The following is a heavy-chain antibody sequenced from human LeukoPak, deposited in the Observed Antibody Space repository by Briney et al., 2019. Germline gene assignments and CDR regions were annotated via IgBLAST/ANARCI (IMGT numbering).Heavy chain of an antibody. D-gene: IGHD6-19*01. CDR3: ARVLYSSGWYYFDY. V-gene: IGHV3-74*01. CDR1: GFTFSSYW. CDR2: INSDGSST. J-gene: IGHJ4*02. Sequence: GGSLRLSCAASGFTFSSYWMHWVRQAPGKGLVWVSRINSDGSSTSYADSVKGRFTISRDNAKNTLYLQMNSLRAEDTAVYCCARVLYSSGWYYFDYWGQGTLVTVSS.